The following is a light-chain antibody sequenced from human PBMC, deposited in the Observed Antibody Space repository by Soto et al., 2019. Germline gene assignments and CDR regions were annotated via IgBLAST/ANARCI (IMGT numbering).Light chain of an antibody. J-gene: IGLJ1*01. V-gene: IGLV3-25*03. Sequence: SYELTQSPSVSVSPGQTARITCSGDALPKKYVYWYQLRPGQAPLLIVYKDNERPSGIPERFSGSSSGPTATLTISGVQAEDEADYYCQSIDGTGSLYVFGGRTKVTVL. CDR2: KDN. CDR3: QSIDGTGSLYV. CDR1: ALPKKY.